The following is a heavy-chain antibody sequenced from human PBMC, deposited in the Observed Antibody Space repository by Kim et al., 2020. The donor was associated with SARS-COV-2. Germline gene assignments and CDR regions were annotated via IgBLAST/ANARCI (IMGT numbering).Heavy chain of an antibody. V-gene: IGHV1-69*13. Sequence: SVKVSCKASGGTFSSYAISWVRQAPGQGLEWMGGIIPIFGTANYAQKFQGRVTITADESTSTAYMELSSLRSEDTAVYYCARPRAYCGGDCLDYWGQGTLVTVSS. D-gene: IGHD2-21*02. CDR3: ARPRAYCGGDCLDY. CDR1: GGTFSSYA. J-gene: IGHJ4*02. CDR2: IIPIFGTA.